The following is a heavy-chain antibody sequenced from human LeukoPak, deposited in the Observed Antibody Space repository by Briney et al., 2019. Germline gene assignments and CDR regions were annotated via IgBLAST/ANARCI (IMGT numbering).Heavy chain of an antibody. CDR2: IIPIFGTA. CDR3: ARASLGYCSGGSCYEGGFDY. J-gene: IGHJ4*02. V-gene: IGHV1-69*05. CDR1: GGTFSSYA. D-gene: IGHD2-15*01. Sequence: SVKVSCKASGGTFSSYAISWVRQAPGQGLEWMGRIIPIFGTANSAQKFQGRVTITTDESKSTAYMELSSLRSEDTAVYYCARASLGYCSGGSCYEGGFDYWGQGTLVTVSP.